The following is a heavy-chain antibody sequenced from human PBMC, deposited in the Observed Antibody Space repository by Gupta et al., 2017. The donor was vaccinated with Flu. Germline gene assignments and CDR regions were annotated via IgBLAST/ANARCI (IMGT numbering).Heavy chain of an antibody. D-gene: IGHD4-17*01. J-gene: IGHJ5*02. CDR1: GGTFSSYA. CDR2: IIPIFGTA. CDR3: ARSRPTVTSHPEYNWFDP. Sequence: QVQLVQSGAEVKKPGSSVKVSCKASGGTFSSYAISWVRQAPGQGLEWMGGIIPIFGTANYAQKFQGRVTITADKSTSTAYMELSSLRSEDTAVYYCARSRPTVTSHPEYNWFDPWGQGTLVTVSS. V-gene: IGHV1-69*06.